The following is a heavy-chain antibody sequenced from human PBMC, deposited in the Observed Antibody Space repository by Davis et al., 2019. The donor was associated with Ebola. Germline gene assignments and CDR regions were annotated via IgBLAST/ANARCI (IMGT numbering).Heavy chain of an antibody. J-gene: IGHJ6*02. CDR3: AGAPSSGWYYYYGMDV. CDR1: GYTFTSYA. CDR2: INAGNGNT. V-gene: IGHV1-3*01. Sequence: ASVKVSCKASGYTFTSYAMHWVRQAPGQRLEWMGWINAGNGNTKYSQKFQGRVTITRDTSASTAYMELSSLRSEDTAVYYCAGAPSSGWYYYYGMDVWGQGTTVTVSS. D-gene: IGHD6-19*01.